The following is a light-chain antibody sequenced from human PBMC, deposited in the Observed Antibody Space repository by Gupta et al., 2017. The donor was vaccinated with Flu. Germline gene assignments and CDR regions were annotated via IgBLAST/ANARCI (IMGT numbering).Light chain of an antibody. V-gene: IGKV3-15*01. Sequence: ATLSVSPGERATLSCRASQSVDSNLAWYQQKPGQAPRLLIYGVATRATGISARFSGSGPGKEFTLTISSLQSEDFAVYYCQQYKNWPPWTFGQGTKVEIK. J-gene: IGKJ1*01. CDR2: GVA. CDR3: QQYKNWPPWT. CDR1: QSVDSN.